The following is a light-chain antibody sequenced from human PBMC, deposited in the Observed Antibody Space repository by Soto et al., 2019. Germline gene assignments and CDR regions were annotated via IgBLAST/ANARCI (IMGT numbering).Light chain of an antibody. CDR1: QTISRW. CDR3: PQCDYYPSP. Sequence: PTPLSDCIRQTGSLTCRARQTISRWLGWYRQKPGKAPNLLIYAASTLQSGVPSRFSGGGSGTDFTLTIVRLQPEDFVRYDCPQCDYYPSPFGGVSNV. J-gene: IGKJ4*01. V-gene: IGKV1-5*01. CDR2: AAS.